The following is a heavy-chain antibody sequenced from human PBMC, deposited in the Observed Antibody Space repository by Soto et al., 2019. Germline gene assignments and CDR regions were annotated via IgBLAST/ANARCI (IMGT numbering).Heavy chain of an antibody. Sequence: PGGSLRLSCAASGFTFSSYSMNWVRQAPGKGLEWVSSISSSSSYIYYADSVKGRFTISRDNAKNSLYLQMNSLRAEDTAVYYCARRNTMVRGEYYYYYMDVWGKGTTVTVSS. CDR1: GFTFSSYS. CDR3: ARRNTMVRGEYYYYYMDV. CDR2: ISSSSSYI. D-gene: IGHD3-10*01. J-gene: IGHJ6*03. V-gene: IGHV3-21*01.